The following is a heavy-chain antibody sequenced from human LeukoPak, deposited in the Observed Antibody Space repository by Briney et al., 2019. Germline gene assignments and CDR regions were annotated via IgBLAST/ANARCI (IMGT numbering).Heavy chain of an antibody. CDR1: GYTFTGYY. CDR2: INPNSGGT. J-gene: IGHJ4*02. V-gene: IGHV1-2*02. CDR3: AGRYYYDSSGYYYERFDY. Sequence: ASVKVSCKASGYTFTGYYMHWVRQAPGQGLEWMGWINPNSGGTNYAQKFQGRVTMTRDTSISTAYMELSRLRSDDTAVYYCAGRYYYDSSGYYYERFDYWGQRTLVTVSS. D-gene: IGHD3-22*01.